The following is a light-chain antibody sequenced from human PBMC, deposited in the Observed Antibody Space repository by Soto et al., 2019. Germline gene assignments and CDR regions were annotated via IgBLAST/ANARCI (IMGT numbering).Light chain of an antibody. J-gene: IGLJ1*01. V-gene: IGLV2-14*01. CDR1: SSDVGGYNY. CDR3: QSYDSSLSGYV. CDR2: EVR. Sequence: PSVVSGSPRQSITISCTGTSSDVGGYNYVSWYQKHPDKAPKLMIYEVRDRPSGVSNRFSGSKSGNTASLTISGLQAEDEADYYCQSYDSSLSGYVFGTGTKVTVL.